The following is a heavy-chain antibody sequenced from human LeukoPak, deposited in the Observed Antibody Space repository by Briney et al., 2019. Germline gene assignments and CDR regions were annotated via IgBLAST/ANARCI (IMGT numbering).Heavy chain of an antibody. CDR3: ARGLIGEVEAFDI. CDR2: IYHSGST. D-gene: IGHD3-10*01. CDR1: GYSISSGYY. V-gene: IGHV4-38-2*02. Sequence: SETLSLTCTVSGYSISSGYYWGWIRQPPGKGLEWIGSIYHSGSTYYNPSLKSRVIISVDTSNNQFSLNLSSVTAADTAVYYCARGLIGEVEAFDIWGQGTKVTVSS. J-gene: IGHJ3*02.